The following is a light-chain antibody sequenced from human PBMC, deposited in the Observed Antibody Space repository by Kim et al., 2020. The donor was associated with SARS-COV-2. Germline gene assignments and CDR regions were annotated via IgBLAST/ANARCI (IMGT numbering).Light chain of an antibody. V-gene: IGKV3-11*01. CDR2: DAS. CDR3: QQRSNWPPIT. CDR1: QSVSSY. J-gene: IGKJ5*01. Sequence: YPVESATLSCRARQSVSSYLAWYQQKPGQAPRLLIYDASNRATGIPARFSGSGSGTDFTLTISSLEPEDFAVYYCQQRSNWPPITFGQGTRLEIK.